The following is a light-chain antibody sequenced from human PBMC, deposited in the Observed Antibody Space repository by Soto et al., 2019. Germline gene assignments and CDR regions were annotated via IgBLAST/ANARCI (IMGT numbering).Light chain of an antibody. J-gene: IGKJ1*01. Sequence: DVQMTQSPSSLSASVGDRVTMTCRASQSISNFLNWYQQRPGRAPKLLIFAASSLQSGVPSRFSGSGSATDFTLTISSLQPEDFATYYCQQSYTMPPTFGQGTKVEIQ. CDR2: AAS. CDR3: QQSYTMPPT. V-gene: IGKV1-39*01. CDR1: QSISNF.